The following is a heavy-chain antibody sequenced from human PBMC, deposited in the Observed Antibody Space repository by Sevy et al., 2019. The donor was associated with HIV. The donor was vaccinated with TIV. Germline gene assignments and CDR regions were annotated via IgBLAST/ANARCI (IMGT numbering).Heavy chain of an antibody. V-gene: IGHV3-21*06. CDR1: GFSFDTYS. D-gene: IGHD3-22*01. CDR3: ARDHYDTTPCAFDV. J-gene: IGHJ3*01. CDR2: ISSGSSYI. Sequence: GGSLRLSCIASGFSFDTYSMNWVRQTPGQGLEWVSSISSGSSYIYYADSVKGRFTISRDNAKNSLSLEMNSLRVEDTAIYYCARDHYDTTPCAFDVWGQGTMVTVSS.